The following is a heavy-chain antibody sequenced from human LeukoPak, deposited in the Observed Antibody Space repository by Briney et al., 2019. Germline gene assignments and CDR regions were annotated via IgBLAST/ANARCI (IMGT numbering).Heavy chain of an antibody. CDR3: ARASYGSASP. V-gene: IGHV3-30-3*01. J-gene: IGHJ5*02. CDR1: GFTFSSHA. D-gene: IGHD3-10*01. Sequence: GGSLRLSCAASGFTFSSHAMHWVRQAPGKGLEWVAVISYDGSNKYYADSVKGRFTISRCNSKNTLYLQMNSLRAEDTAVYYCARASYGSASPWGQGTLVTVSS. CDR2: ISYDGSNK.